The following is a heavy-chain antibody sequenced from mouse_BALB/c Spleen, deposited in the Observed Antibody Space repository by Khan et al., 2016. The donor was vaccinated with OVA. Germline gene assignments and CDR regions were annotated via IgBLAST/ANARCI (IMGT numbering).Heavy chain of an antibody. CDR1: GYNIKDIY. J-gene: IGHJ2*01. V-gene: IGHV14-3*02. D-gene: IGHD1-2*01. CDR3: RISTINA. CDR2: TDPANGNT. Sequence: EVQLQESGAELVKPAASLKLSCTASGYNIKDIYIHWVKQRPEKGLERIRRTDPANGNTKYDPKFQGKATITADTSSNTAYLQLSSLTSEVTAAYYCRISTINAWGQGTTLTVSS.